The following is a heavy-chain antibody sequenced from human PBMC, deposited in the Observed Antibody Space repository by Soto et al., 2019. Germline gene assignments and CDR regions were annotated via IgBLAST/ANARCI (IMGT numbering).Heavy chain of an antibody. J-gene: IGHJ4*02. CDR2: INHSGRS. V-gene: IGHV4-34*01. CDR1: GGSFSGYY. CDR3: ARAPNSGSYYEY. D-gene: IGHD1-26*01. Sequence: PSETLSLTCAVYGGSFSGYYWSWIRQPPGKGLEWIGEINHSGRSSYNPSLKSRVTISVDTSKNQFSLKLTSVTAADTAVFYCARAPNSGSYYEYWGQGILVTVSS.